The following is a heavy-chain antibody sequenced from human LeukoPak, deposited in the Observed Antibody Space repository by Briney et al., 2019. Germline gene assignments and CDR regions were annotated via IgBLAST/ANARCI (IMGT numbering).Heavy chain of an antibody. J-gene: IGHJ4*02. D-gene: IGHD4-17*01. CDR1: GVIVTKYA. V-gene: IGHV3-23*01. Sequence: PGGSLRLSCSASGVIVTKYAMNWVRQAPGKGLELVSVISAGGRDTYYADSVKGRFTVSRDNSKNVVFLQMNGLRAEDAAVYFCAKGHGDYPGNYFDYWGQGTLVSVSP. CDR2: ISAGGRDT. CDR3: AKGHGDYPGNYFDY.